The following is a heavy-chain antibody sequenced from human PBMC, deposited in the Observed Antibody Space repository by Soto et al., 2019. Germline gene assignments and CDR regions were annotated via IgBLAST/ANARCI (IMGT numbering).Heavy chain of an antibody. CDR1: GGSISSYY. CDR2: IYTSGST. D-gene: IGHD6-13*01. CDR3: AREELPYSSSWLLYGMDV. V-gene: IGHV4-4*07. J-gene: IGHJ6*02. Sequence: PSETLSLTCTVSGGSISSYYWSWIRQPAGKGLEWIGRIYTSGSTNYNPSLKSRVTMSVDTSKNQFSLKLSSVTAADTAVYYCAREELPYSSSWLLYGMDVWGQGTTVTV.